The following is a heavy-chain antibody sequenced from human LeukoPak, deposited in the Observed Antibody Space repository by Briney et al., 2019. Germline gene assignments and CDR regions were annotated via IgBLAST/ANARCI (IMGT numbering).Heavy chain of an antibody. CDR1: GYTFTSYD. CDR3: ARGPSGYYDSSGYFNGEDWFDP. D-gene: IGHD3-22*01. J-gene: IGHJ5*02. CDR2: MNPNSGNT. V-gene: IGHV1-8*03. Sequence: GASVKVSCKASGYTFTSYDINWVRQATGQGLEWMGWMNPNSGNTGYAQKFQGRVTITRNTSISTAYMELSSLRSEDTAVYYCARGPSGYYDSSGYFNGEDWFDPWGQGTPVTVSS.